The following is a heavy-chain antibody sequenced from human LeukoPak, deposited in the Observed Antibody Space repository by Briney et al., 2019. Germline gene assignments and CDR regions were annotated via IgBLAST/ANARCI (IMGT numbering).Heavy chain of an antibody. J-gene: IGHJ4*02. CDR2: ITASGGNT. D-gene: IGHD5-18*01. Sequence: TGGSLRLSCAASGFTFSSYAMGWGRQAPGMGLEWVSAITASGGNTYYADSVKGRFTISRDNSKNTLYLQVNSLRAEDTAVYYCAKGNGYSYGRYYFDYWGQGTLVTVSS. CDR1: GFTFSSYA. CDR3: AKGNGYSYGRYYFDY. V-gene: IGHV3-23*01.